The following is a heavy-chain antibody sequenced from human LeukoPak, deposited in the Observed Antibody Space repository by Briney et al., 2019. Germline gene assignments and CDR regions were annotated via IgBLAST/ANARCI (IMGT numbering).Heavy chain of an antibody. D-gene: IGHD3-3*01. CDR1: GYTFTSYD. J-gene: IGHJ6*02. V-gene: IGHV1-8*01. CDR3: ARHYDFWSGSENYGMDV. CDR2: MNPNSGNT. Sequence: VASVKVSCKASGYTFTSYDINWVRQATGQGLEWMGWMNPNSGNTGYAQKFQGRVTMTRNTSISIAYMELSSLRSEDTAVYYCARHYDFWSGSENYGMDVWGQGTTVTVSS.